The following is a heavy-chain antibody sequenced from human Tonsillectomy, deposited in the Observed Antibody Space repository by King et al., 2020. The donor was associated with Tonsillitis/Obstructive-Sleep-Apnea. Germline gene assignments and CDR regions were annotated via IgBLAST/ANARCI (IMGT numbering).Heavy chain of an antibody. V-gene: IGHV3-48*02. Sequence: VRLVESGGGLVQPGGSLRLSCAASGFTFSSYSMNWVRQAPGKGLEWVSYISSSSSTIYYADSVKGRFTISRDNAKNSLYLQMNSLRDEDTAVYYCARDGIVVVPAAGGAFDIWGQGTMVTVSS. J-gene: IGHJ3*02. CDR3: ARDGIVVVPAAGGAFDI. D-gene: IGHD2-2*01. CDR2: ISSSSSTI. CDR1: GFTFSSYS.